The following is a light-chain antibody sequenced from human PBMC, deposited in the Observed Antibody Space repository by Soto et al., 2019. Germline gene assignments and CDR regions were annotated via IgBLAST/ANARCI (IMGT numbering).Light chain of an antibody. CDR2: AAS. Sequence: DIQMTQSPSSLSASVGDRVTITCRASQRINNYLNWYQQKPGKAPNLLIYAASSLQSGVPSGFSGSGSGTDFTLTISSLQPEDFATYYCQQSYSTPRGLTFGGGTKVDI. J-gene: IGKJ4*01. CDR1: QRINNY. V-gene: IGKV1-39*01. CDR3: QQSYSTPRGLT.